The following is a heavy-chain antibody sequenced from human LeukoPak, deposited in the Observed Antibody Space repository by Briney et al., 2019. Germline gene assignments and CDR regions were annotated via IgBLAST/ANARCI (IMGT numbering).Heavy chain of an antibody. CDR3: ARGGIYCSSTSCNGYFDY. D-gene: IGHD2-2*01. CDR1: GGSISSYY. V-gene: IGHV4-4*07. CDR2: IYTSGST. J-gene: IGHJ4*02. Sequence: KPSETLSLTCTVSGGSISSYYWSWIRQPAGKGLEWIGHIYTSGSTNYNPSLKSRVTMSVDTSKNQFSLKLSSVTAADTAVYYCARGGIYCSSTSCNGYFDYWGQGTLVTVSS.